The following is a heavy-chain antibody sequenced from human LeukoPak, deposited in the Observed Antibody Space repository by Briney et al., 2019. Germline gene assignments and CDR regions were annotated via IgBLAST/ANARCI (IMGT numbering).Heavy chain of an antibody. CDR3: ARVSGFTMVRGVIITVRGDQLLYNWFDP. CDR1: GGSISSSNW. CDR2: IYHSGST. D-gene: IGHD3-10*01. V-gene: IGHV4-4*02. Sequence: PSETLSLTCAVSGGSISSSNWWSWVRQPPGKGLEWIGEIYHSGSTNYNSSLKSRVTISTDKSKNQFSLKLSSVIAADTAVYYCARVSGFTMVRGVIITVRGDQLLYNWFDPWGQGTLVTVSS. J-gene: IGHJ5*02.